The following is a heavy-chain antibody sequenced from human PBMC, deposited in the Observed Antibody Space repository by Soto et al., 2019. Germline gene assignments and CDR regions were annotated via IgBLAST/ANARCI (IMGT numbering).Heavy chain of an antibody. CDR2: ISAYNGNT. V-gene: IGHV1-18*04. J-gene: IGHJ2*01. D-gene: IGHD3-16*01. CDR1: GYTFTSYC. Sequence: ASVKVSCKSSGYTFTSYCISWVRQAPGQGLEWMGWISAYNGNTNYAQKLQGRVTMTTDTSTSTAYMELRSLRSDDTAVYYCARELGPDLSWYFDLWGRGTLVTVSS. CDR3: ARELGPDLSWYFDL.